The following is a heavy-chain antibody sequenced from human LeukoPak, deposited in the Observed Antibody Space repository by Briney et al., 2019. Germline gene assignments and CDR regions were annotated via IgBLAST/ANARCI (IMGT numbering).Heavy chain of an antibody. CDR2: IYYTGST. CDR3: ARHSQYYYVSGIDP. D-gene: IGHD3-10*01. CDR1: GGSISTYY. Sequence: SETLSLTCTVSGGSISTYYWSWIRQPPGKGLEWIGYIYYTGSTSYNPSLKSRVTMSLDASKNQFSLELNSVTPADTAVYYCARHSQYYYVSGIDPWGQGTLVTVSS. V-gene: IGHV4-59*01. J-gene: IGHJ5*02.